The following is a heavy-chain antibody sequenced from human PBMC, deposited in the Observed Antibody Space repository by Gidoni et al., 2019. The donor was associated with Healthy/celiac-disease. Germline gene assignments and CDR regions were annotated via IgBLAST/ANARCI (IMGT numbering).Heavy chain of an antibody. V-gene: IGHV3-21*01. CDR2: ISSSSSYI. J-gene: IGHJ4*02. Sequence: EVQLVASGGGLVKPGGSLRLSCAASGFTFSSYSMNWVRQAPGKGLEWVSSISSSSSYIDYADSVKGRFTISRDNAKNSLYLQMNSLRAEDTAVYYCARDQRAAASDYWGQGTLVTVSS. CDR3: ARDQRAAASDY. D-gene: IGHD6-13*01. CDR1: GFTFSSYS.